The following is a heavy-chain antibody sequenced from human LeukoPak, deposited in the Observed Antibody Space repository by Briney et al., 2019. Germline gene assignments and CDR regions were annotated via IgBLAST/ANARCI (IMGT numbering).Heavy chain of an antibody. D-gene: IGHD3-22*01. V-gene: IGHV4-59*08. CDR1: GGSISSYY. CDR3: ARHTITMIVVVISAFDY. Sequence: SETLSLTCTVSGGSISSYYWSWIRQPPGKGLEWIGYIYYSGSTNYNPSLKSRVTISVDTSKNQFSLKLSSVTAADTAVYYCARHTITMIVVVISAFDYWGQGTLVTVSS. J-gene: IGHJ4*02. CDR2: IYYSGST.